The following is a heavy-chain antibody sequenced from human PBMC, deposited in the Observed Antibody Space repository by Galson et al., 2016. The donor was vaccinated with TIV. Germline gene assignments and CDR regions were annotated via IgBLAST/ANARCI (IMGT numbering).Heavy chain of an antibody. D-gene: IGHD5-24*01. J-gene: IGHJ4*01. Sequence: SLRLSCAASGFSFSSYAMSWVRQAPDKGLEWVSSVTGSGDRTFYADSMEGRFSISRDSSKNTLYLQMNSLRAEDTAIYYCVKDSASDGWLHYHWGHGTLVTVSS. CDR1: GFSFSSYA. CDR3: VKDSASDGWLHYH. V-gene: IGHV3-23*01. CDR2: VTGSGDRT.